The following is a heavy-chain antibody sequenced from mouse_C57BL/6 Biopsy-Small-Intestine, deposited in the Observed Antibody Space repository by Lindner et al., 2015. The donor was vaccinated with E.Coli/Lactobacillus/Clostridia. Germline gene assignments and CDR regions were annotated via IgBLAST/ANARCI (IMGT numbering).Heavy chain of an antibody. CDR2: IYPGNGDT. V-gene: IGHV1-80*01. J-gene: IGHJ4*01. CDR1: GYTFRYYW. CDR3: ARRPHFENSFYATDF. D-gene: IGHD6-1*01. Sequence: VQLQESGAELVKPGASVKISCKTSGYTFRYYWMNWVKQRPGKGLEWIGQIYPGNGDTYCNGKFRGKATLTADKSSTTAYMHLSSLTSEDSAVYFCARRPHFENSFYATDFWGQGTSVTVSS.